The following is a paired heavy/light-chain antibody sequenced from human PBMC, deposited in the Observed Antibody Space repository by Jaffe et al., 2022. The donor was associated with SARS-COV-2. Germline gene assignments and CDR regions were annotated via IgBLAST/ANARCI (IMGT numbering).Light chain of an antibody. J-gene: IGLJ3*02. CDR2: RDT. CDR3: QVWDVKTVV. V-gene: IGLV3-9*01. CDR1: NIGSKK. Sequence: SYELTQTLSASVALGQTATVTCGGDNIGSKKVHWYQQKPGQAPVMVIYRDTNRPSGIPERFSGSNSGNTATLTISRAQAGDEADYYCQVWDVKTVVFGGGTKLTVL.
Heavy chain of an antibody. CDR3: ARDGFGGSGSYYFTH. J-gene: IGHJ4*02. CDR2: IWFNGSNV. D-gene: IGHD3-10*01. CDR1: GFKFNSYA. V-gene: IGHV3-33*01. Sequence: QVQLVESGGGVVQPGRSLRLSCAASGFKFNSYAMHWVRQAPGKALEWVAVIWFNGSNVDYGDSVKGRFTISRDNSKNTLFLQMNSLRAEDTAVYYCARDGFGGSGSYYFTHWGQGTLVTVSS.